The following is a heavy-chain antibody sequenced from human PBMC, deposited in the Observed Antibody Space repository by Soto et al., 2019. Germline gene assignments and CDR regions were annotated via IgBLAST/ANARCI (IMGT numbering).Heavy chain of an antibody. D-gene: IGHD3-3*01. V-gene: IGHV3-30*18. CDR3: AKDLSPYYIFWSDYPPTEHCLDY. CDR2: ISYDGTKE. J-gene: IGHJ4*02. CDR1: GFTFSNYG. Sequence: QVQLVESGGGVVQPGRSLKLSCAASGFTFSNYGMHWVRQAPGKGLEWVAVISYDGTKEYYADSVKGRFTISRDNSENTLFLEVNSLRAEDTAVYYCAKDLSPYYIFWSDYPPTEHCLDYWGQGALVTVSA.